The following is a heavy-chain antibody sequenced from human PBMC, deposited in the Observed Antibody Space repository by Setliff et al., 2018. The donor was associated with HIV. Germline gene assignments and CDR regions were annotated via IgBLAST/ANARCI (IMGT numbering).Heavy chain of an antibody. J-gene: IGHJ6*02. D-gene: IGHD4-17*01. CDR2: INSDGTSP. CDR1: GFTFNTYW. V-gene: IGHV3-74*01. Sequence: GGSLRLSCAASGFTFNTYWMHWVRQAPGKGLVWVSRINSDGTSPWYADSVKGRFTISRDNVKKTLYLQMNSLRVEDTAIYYCIRDGRGVTTINYYYGMDVWGQGATVTVSS. CDR3: IRDGRGVTTINYYYGMDV.